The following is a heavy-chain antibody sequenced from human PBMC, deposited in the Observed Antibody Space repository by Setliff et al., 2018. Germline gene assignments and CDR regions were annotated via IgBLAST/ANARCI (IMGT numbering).Heavy chain of an antibody. CDR3: ARDPLPKHYDVVTGYYSAPNYYYMDV. CDR1: GYTFTDYY. V-gene: IGHV1-2*02. CDR2: LNPKNNDT. J-gene: IGHJ6*03. Sequence: ASVKVSCKTSGYTFTDYYIHWVRQAPGEGLEWMGWLNPKNNDTSYAQKFLGRVTMTRDTSISAAYMELITLRSDDTAIYYCARDPLPKHYDVVTGYYSAPNYYYMDVWGKGTTVTVSS. D-gene: IGHD3-9*01.